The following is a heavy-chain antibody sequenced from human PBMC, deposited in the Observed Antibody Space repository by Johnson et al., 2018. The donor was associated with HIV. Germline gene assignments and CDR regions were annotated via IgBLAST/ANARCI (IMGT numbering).Heavy chain of an antibody. J-gene: IGHJ3*02. CDR1: GFTFSSYW. Sequence: VQLVESGGGLVQPGGSLRLSCAASGFTFSSYWMSWVRQAPGKGLEWVANIKQDGSAKYYVDSVKGRFTISSDNAKNSLYLQMNSLRADDTAIYYCAKGASIAAAGDDVFDIWGQGTMVTVSS. D-gene: IGHD6-13*01. CDR3: AKGASIAAAGDDVFDI. CDR2: IKQDGSAK. V-gene: IGHV3-7*03.